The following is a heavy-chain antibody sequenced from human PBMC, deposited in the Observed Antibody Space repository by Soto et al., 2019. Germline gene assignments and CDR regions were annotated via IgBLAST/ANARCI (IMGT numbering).Heavy chain of an antibody. Sequence: QVQLVQSGAEVKKPGSSVKVSCKASGGIFTRYDIRWVRQAPGQGLEWMGAIIPIFGTANYAQKFQGRVTITVDASTSTAYMELSSLRSEDTAIYYCARDSLIPSAADYYFDMDVWGQATTVTVSS. CDR3: ARDSLIPSAADYYFDMDV. D-gene: IGHD2-21*01. CDR1: GGIFTRYD. CDR2: IIPIFGTA. J-gene: IGHJ6*02. V-gene: IGHV1-69*01.